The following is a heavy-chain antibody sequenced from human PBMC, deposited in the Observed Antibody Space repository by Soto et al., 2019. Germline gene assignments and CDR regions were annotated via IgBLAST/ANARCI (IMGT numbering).Heavy chain of an antibody. Sequence: SETLSLTCTVSGGSISSSSYYWGWIRQPPGKGLEWIGSIYYSGSTYYNPSLKSRVTISVDTSKNQFSLKLSSVTAADTAVYYCVNHVGATPTDYWGQGTLVTVSS. J-gene: IGHJ4*02. CDR1: GGSISSSSYY. V-gene: IGHV4-39*01. CDR3: VNHVGATPTDY. CDR2: IYYSGST. D-gene: IGHD1-26*01.